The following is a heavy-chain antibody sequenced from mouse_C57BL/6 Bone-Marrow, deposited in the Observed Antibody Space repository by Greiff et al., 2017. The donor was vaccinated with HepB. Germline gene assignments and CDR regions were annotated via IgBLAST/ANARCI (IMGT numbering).Heavy chain of an antibody. CDR3: ARGSDGYYENAMDY. D-gene: IGHD2-3*01. Sequence: VKLQESGAELARPGASVKLSCKASGYTFTSYGISWVKQSTGQGLEWIGEIYPRSGNTYYNEKFKGKATLTADKSSSTAYMELRSLTSEDSAVYFCARGSDGYYENAMDYWGQGTSVTVSS. CDR2: IYPRSGNT. J-gene: IGHJ4*01. V-gene: IGHV1-81*01. CDR1: GYTFTSYG.